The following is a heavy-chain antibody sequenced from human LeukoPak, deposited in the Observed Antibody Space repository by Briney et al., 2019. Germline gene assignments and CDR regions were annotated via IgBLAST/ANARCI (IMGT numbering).Heavy chain of an antibody. D-gene: IGHD6-13*01. CDR3: ASNGIAVDRGIGYFDY. CDR2: IWYDGSNK. CDR1: GFTLRSYC. J-gene: IGHJ4*02. V-gene: IGHV3-33*01. Sequence: GKSLRLSCAASGFTLRSYCMHWVRQAPGKGLEWVAVIWYDGSNKYYADSVKGRFTISRDNSENTLCPQMNSLRAEDTALSYCASNGIAVDRGIGYFDYWGQGTLVTVSS.